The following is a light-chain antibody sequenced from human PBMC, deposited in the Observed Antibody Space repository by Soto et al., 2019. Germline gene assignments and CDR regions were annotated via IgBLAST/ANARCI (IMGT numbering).Light chain of an antibody. J-gene: IGLJ1*01. CDR3: CSYAGSSTSPYV. Sequence: QSALTQPASVSGSPGQSITISCTGTSSDVGSYNLVSWYQQHPGKAPKLMIYEGSKRPSGVSNRFSGSKSGNTASLTISGLQAEDEAHYYCCSYAGSSTSPYVFGTGTKLTVL. CDR2: EGS. V-gene: IGLV2-23*01. CDR1: SSDVGSYNL.